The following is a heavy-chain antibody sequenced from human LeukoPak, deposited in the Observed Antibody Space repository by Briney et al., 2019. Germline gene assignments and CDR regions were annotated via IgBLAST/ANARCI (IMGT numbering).Heavy chain of an antibody. CDR3: ARRAPGYGGNSGAFDY. CDR1: GGSISSYY. Sequence: SETLSLTCTVSGGSISSYYWSWIRQPPGKGLEWIGYIYYSGSTNYNPSLKSRVTISVDTSKNQFSLKLSSVTAADTAVYYCARRAPGYGGNSGAFDYWGQGTLVTVSS. J-gene: IGHJ4*02. V-gene: IGHV4-59*08. D-gene: IGHD4-23*01. CDR2: IYYSGST.